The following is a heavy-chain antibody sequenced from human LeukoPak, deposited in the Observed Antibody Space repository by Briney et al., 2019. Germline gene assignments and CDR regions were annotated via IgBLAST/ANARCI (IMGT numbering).Heavy chain of an antibody. CDR3: AKAVDSPYYLDY. CDR2: ISGNGVST. J-gene: IGHJ4*02. D-gene: IGHD6-19*01. CDR1: GFTFSSFA. V-gene: IGHV3-23*01. Sequence: GGSLRLSCVASGFTFSSFAMSWVRQAPGKGLERVSAISGNGVSTYYAGSVKGRFTISRDNYNNRLYLQVNDLRVEDTAVYYCAKAVDSPYYLDYWGQGILVTVSS.